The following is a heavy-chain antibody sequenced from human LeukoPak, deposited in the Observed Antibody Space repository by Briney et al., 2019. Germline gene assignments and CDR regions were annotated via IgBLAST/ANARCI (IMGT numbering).Heavy chain of an antibody. V-gene: IGHV3-21*01. CDR2: ICSSGSYI. CDR1: GFTFSSYS. J-gene: IGHJ4*02. Sequence: GGSLRLSCAASGFTFSSYSMNWVRQAPGKGLEWVSSICSSGSYIYYADSVKSRFTISTDNAKNALYLQMNSLRAEDTAVSYCARDSSSSGWYGGDYFDYWGQGDLVT. D-gene: IGHD6-19*01. CDR3: ARDSSSSGWYGGDYFDY.